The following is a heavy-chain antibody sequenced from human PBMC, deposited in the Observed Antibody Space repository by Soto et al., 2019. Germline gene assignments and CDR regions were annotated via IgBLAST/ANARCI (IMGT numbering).Heavy chain of an antibody. CDR2: IIPILGIA. CDR1: GGTFSSYT. CDR3: ASEPRDGYNYADY. V-gene: IGHV1-69*02. J-gene: IGHJ4*02. D-gene: IGHD5-12*01. Sequence: QVQLVQSGAEVKKPGSSVKVSCKASGGTFSSYTISWVRQAPGQGLEWMGRIIPILGIANYAQKFQGRVTITADKSTSTAYMELSSLRSEDTAVYYCASEPRDGYNYADYWASEPWSPSPQ.